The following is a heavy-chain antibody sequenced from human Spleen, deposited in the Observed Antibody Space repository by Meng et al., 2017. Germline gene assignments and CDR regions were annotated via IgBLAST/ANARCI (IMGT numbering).Heavy chain of an antibody. CDR1: AFTFRNYP. CDR2: ISYDGSNK. J-gene: IGHJ4*02. CDR3: ARGSSGLDY. D-gene: IGHD6-19*01. V-gene: IGHV3-30*07. Sequence: GGSLRLSCAASAFTFRNYPMHWVRQAPGKGLEWVALISYDGSNKYYVDSVKGRFTISRDNSKNTLYLQMNSLRAEDTAVYYCARGSSGLDYWGQGTLVTVSS.